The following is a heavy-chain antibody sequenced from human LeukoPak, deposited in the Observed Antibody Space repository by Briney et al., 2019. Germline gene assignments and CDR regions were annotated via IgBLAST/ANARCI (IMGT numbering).Heavy chain of an antibody. CDR2: IRNKANRHTT. V-gene: IGHV3-72*01. D-gene: IGHD6-19*01. CDR1: GFTFSDHY. Sequence: TGGSLRLSCAASGFTFSDHYMDWVRQAPGKGLEWVGRIRNKANRHTTEYAASVKGRFTISRDDSKNSLYLQMNSLRAEDTAVYSCAKVNSSGWSRPFDYWGQGTLVTVSS. CDR3: AKVNSSGWSRPFDY. J-gene: IGHJ4*02.